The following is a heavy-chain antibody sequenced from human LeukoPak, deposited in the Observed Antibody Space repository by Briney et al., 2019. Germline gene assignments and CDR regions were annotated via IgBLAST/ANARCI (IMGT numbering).Heavy chain of an antibody. V-gene: IGHV3-23*01. Sequence: PGGSLRLSCAASGFTFSNYAMSWVRQAPGKGLEWVSAISGSGGSTYYADSVKGRFTISRDNSKNTLYLQMNSLKTEDTAVYYCTSGPIVAWEAFDYWGQGTLVTVSS. J-gene: IGHJ4*02. D-gene: IGHD5-12*01. CDR3: TSGPIVAWEAFDY. CDR1: GFTFSNYA. CDR2: ISGSGGST.